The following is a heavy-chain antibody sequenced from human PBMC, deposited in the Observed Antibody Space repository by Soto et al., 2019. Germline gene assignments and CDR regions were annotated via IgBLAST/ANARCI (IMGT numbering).Heavy chain of an antibody. CDR3: ARVLSRGWYYFDY. J-gene: IGHJ4*01. V-gene: IGHV3-48*01. CDR1: GFTFSSYS. CDR2: ISSSSSTI. D-gene: IGHD6-19*01. Sequence: EVQLVESGGGLVQPGGSLRLSCAASGFTFSSYSMNWVRQAPGKGLEWVSYISSSSSTIYYADSVKGRFTISRDNAKNSLYLQMNSLRAEDTAVYYCARVLSRGWYYFDYWGHGTLVTVSS.